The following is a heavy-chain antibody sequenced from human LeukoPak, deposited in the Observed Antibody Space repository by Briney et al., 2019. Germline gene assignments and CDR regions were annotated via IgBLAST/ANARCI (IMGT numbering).Heavy chain of an antibody. D-gene: IGHD2-8*01. CDR1: GGSISSGGYY. CDR2: IYYSGST. CDR3: ARDNDSYTFDY. V-gene: IGHV4-31*03. J-gene: IGHJ4*02. Sequence: SETLSLTCTVSGGSISSGGYYWSWIRQHPGKGLEWIGYIYYSGSTYYNPSLKSRVTISVDTSKNQFSLKLSSVTAADTAVYYCARDNDSYTFDYWSQGTLVTASS.